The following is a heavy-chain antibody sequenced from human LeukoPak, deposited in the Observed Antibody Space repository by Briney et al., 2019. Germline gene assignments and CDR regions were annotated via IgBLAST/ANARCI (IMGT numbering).Heavy chain of an antibody. V-gene: IGHV3-23*01. CDR1: GFTFSSYA. Sequence: PGGSLRLSCAASGFTFSSYAMSWVRQAPGKGLEWVSAISGSGGSTYYADSVKGRFTISRDNSKNTLHLQMNSLRAEDTAVYYCAKDRDYGDYGSDYWGQGTLVTVSS. D-gene: IGHD4-17*01. CDR3: AKDRDYGDYGSDY. CDR2: ISGSGGST. J-gene: IGHJ4*02.